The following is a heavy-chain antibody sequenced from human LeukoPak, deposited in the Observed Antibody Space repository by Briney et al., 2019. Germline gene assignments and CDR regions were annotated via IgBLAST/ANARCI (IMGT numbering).Heavy chain of an antibody. CDR1: GLTFSSYG. CDR2: ISYDGSNK. Sequence: GGSLRLSCAASGLTFSSYGMHWVRQAPGKGLEWVAVISYDGSNKYYADSVKGRFTISRDNSKNTLYLQMNSLRAEDTAVYYCAKDGPATVTTYIFDYWGQGTLVTVSS. V-gene: IGHV3-30*18. CDR3: AKDGPATVTTYIFDY. J-gene: IGHJ4*02. D-gene: IGHD4-11*01.